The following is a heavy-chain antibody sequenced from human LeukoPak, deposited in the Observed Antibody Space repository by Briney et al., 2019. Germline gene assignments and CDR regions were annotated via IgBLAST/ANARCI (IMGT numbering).Heavy chain of an antibody. J-gene: IGHJ4*02. CDR1: GGSISCGGYY. V-gene: IGHV4-31*03. Sequence: PSETLSLTCTVSGGSISCGGYYWSWIRQHPGKGLEWIGYIYYSGSTYYNPSLKSRVTISVDTSKNQFSLKLCSVTAADTAVYYCARESNYYDSSGYYLVDYWGQGTLVTVSS. CDR3: ARESNYYDSSGYYLVDY. CDR2: IYYSGST. D-gene: IGHD3-22*01.